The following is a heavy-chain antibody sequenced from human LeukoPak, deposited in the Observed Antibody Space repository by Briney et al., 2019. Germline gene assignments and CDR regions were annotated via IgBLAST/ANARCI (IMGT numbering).Heavy chain of an antibody. CDR2: INPNSGGT. V-gene: IGHV1-2*02. J-gene: IGHJ1*01. CDR3: ARGEGAEYFQH. Sequence: ASVKVSCKASGYTFTAYHMHWVRQAPGQGLEWMGWINPNSGGTYYAQQFQGRVTMTRDTSNSTAYMELSRLRSDDTAFYYCARGEGAEYFQHWGQGTLVTVSS. CDR1: GYTFTAYH.